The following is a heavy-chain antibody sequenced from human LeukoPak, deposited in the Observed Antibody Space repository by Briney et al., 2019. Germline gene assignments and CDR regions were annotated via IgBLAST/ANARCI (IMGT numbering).Heavy chain of an antibody. CDR1: GFTFSSYS. Sequence: GGSLRLSCAASGFTFSSYSMNWVRQAPGKGLEWVSSISSSSSYIYYADSVKGRFTISRDNAKNSLYLQMNSLRAEDTAVYYCARDAATSYSNYEDYWGQGTLVTVSS. CDR3: ARDAATSYSNYEDY. J-gene: IGHJ4*02. CDR2: ISSSSSYI. V-gene: IGHV3-21*01. D-gene: IGHD4-11*01.